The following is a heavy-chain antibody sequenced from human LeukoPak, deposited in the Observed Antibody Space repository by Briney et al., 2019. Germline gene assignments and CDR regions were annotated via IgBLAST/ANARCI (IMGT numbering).Heavy chain of an antibody. Sequence: GGSLRLFCAASGFTFSSYGMSWVRQAPGKGLEWVSVIYSGAITYYASAVKGRFTISRDNSKNTLYLQMNSLRAEDTAVYYCARVAAASGFDYWGQGTLVTVSS. V-gene: IGHV3-66*01. CDR3: ARVAAASGFDY. CDR2: IYSGAIT. J-gene: IGHJ4*02. D-gene: IGHD2-15*01. CDR1: GFTFSSYG.